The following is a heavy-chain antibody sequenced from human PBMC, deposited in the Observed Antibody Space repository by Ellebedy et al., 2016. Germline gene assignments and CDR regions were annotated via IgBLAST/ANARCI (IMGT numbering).Heavy chain of an antibody. J-gene: IGHJ4*02. CDR2: ITSKTDGGAA. D-gene: IGHD5-18*01. CDR3: TTVYRYNYDSV. Sequence: GESLKISCAASGFTFSNAWMNWVRQAPGQGLEWVGRITSKTDGGAADCAAPVKGRFTISRDDSKNTLYLQMNSLKTEDTAVYFCTTVYRYNYDSVWGQGTLVTVSS. V-gene: IGHV3-15*01. CDR1: GFTFSNAW.